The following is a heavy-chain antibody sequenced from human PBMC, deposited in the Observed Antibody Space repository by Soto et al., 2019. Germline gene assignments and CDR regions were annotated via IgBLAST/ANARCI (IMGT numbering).Heavy chain of an antibody. Sequence: GGSLRLSCAASGFTFSSYAMHWVRQAPGKGLEWVAVISYDGSNKYYADSVKGRFTISRDNSKNTLYLQMNSLRAEDTAVYYCAREPDPYSSGWYAFDYWGQGTLVTVSS. CDR1: GFTFSSYA. J-gene: IGHJ4*02. CDR2: ISYDGSNK. CDR3: AREPDPYSSGWYAFDY. V-gene: IGHV3-30-3*01. D-gene: IGHD6-19*01.